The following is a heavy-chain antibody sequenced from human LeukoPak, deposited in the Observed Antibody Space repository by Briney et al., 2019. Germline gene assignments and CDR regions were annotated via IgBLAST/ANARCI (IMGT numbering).Heavy chain of an antibody. CDR2: ISAYNGNT. D-gene: IGHD3-22*01. Sequence: ASVKVSCKASGYTFTSYGISWVRQAPGQGLEWMGWISAYNGNTNYAQKLQGRVTMTTDTSTSTAYMELRSLRSDDTAVYYCARDHYYDSSGSQDAFDIWGQGTMVTVSS. V-gene: IGHV1-18*01. CDR1: GYTFTSYG. CDR3: ARDHYYDSSGSQDAFDI. J-gene: IGHJ3*02.